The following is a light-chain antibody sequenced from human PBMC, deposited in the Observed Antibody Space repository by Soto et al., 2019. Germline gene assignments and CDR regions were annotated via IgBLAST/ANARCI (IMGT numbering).Light chain of an antibody. J-gene: IGKJ1*01. CDR2: WAS. V-gene: IGKV4-1*01. Sequence: DIVMTQSPDSLAVSLGERATIDCKSSQSVLYSSNNKNYLAWYQQKPGRPPKLLIYWASTRESGVPDRFSGSGSGTDFTLTISSLQAEDVAVYYCQQYYSTPRTFGQGTKV. CDR3: QQYYSTPRT. CDR1: QSVLYSSNNKNY.